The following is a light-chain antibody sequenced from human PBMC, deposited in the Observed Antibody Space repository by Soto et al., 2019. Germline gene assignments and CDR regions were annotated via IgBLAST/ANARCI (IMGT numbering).Light chain of an antibody. CDR1: QSVSSN. CDR2: GAS. Sequence: EIVMTQSPATLSVSPGERATLSCRASQSVSSNLAWYQQIPGQAPRLLIFGASTRATGIPARFSGSGSGTEFTLTISSLQFEDFAVYYCQQYNNWPPWTFGQGTKVDIK. J-gene: IGKJ1*01. CDR3: QQYNNWPPWT. V-gene: IGKV3-15*01.